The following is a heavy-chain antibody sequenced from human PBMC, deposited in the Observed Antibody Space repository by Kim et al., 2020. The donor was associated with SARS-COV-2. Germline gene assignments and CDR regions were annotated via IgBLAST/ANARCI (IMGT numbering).Heavy chain of an antibody. D-gene: IGHD1-26*01. J-gene: IGHJ3*02. Sequence: GGSLRLSCAASGFTFSSYAMHWVRQAPGKGLEWVAVISYDGSNKYYADSVKGRFTISRDNSKNTLYLQMNSLRAEDTAVYYCARDPRASEWELLGFAFDMWGQGRMVTVSS. CDR3: ARDPRASEWELLGFAFDM. CDR1: GFTFSSYA. V-gene: IGHV3-30-3*01. CDR2: ISYDGSNK.